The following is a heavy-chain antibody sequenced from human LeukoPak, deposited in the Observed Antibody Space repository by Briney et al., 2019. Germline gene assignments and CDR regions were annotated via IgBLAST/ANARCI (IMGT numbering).Heavy chain of an antibody. V-gene: IGHV3-15*01. CDR3: TWMATVRTVDF. Sequence: GGSLRLSCIVSGLVFNDAWMSWVRQAPGKGQEWVGRITSGGATDYAAPVKGRFIISRDNSKGTFYLQMNGLKTDDTAMYYCTWMATVRTVDFWGQGTLVTVSS. J-gene: IGHJ4*02. CDR1: GLVFNDAW. D-gene: IGHD4-17*01. CDR2: ITSGGAT.